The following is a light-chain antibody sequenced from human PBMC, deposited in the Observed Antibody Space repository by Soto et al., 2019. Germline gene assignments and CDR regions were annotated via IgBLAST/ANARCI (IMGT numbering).Light chain of an antibody. CDR2: AAF. CDR1: QTLSIGS. J-gene: IGKJ1*01. V-gene: IGKV3-20*01. Sequence: EIGFTQSPDTLSLYTGERATLFCRASQTLSIGSLAWYQQKPGQAPRLLIYAAFTRHTGISDRFNGSGSGTDFVLTINRLEPEDSAVYFCQQYGDSPRSFGQGTKVDIK. CDR3: QQYGDSPRS.